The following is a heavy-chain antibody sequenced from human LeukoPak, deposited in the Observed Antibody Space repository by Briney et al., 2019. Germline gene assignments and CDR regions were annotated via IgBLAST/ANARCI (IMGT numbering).Heavy chain of an antibody. J-gene: IGHJ6*03. V-gene: IGHV5-51*01. D-gene: IGHD3-10*01. CDR1: GYIFTSYW. Sequence: GESLKISCKGSGYIFTSYWIAWVRQMPGKGLERMGIIHPGDSDTRYSPSFQGQVTISVDKSISTAYLQWSSLKASDTAMYYCTRPTYYYHSSGPNYYMDVWGTGTPVIVSS. CDR3: TRPTYYYHSSGPNYYMDV. CDR2: IHPGDSDT.